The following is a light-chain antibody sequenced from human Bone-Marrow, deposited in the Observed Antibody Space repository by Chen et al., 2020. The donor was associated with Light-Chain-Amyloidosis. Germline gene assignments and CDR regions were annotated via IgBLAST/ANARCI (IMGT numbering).Light chain of an antibody. V-gene: IGLV1-44*01. CDR2: RDS. J-gene: IGLJ3*02. CDR1: SSNLGSET. CDR3: SAWDDSLNRWV. Sequence: QSALTQPPSASGAPGQRVTISCSGSSSNLGSETVNWYHLLPGTAPKLLIYRDSLRPPGVPDRLSGSKSGTSASLAISGLQSGDEGDYYCSAWDDSLNRWVFGGGTRLTVL.